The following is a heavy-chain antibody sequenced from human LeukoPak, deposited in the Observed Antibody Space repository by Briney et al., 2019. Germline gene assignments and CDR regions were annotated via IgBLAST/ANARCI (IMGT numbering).Heavy chain of an antibody. J-gene: IGHJ4*02. Sequence: GGSLRLSCAASGFTFSNAWMSWVRQAPGKGLEWVGRIKSKTDGGTTDYAAPVKGRFTISRDDSKNTLYLQMNSLKTEDTAVYYCTTDGVPLIGDNWNDVLDYWGQGTLVTVSS. CDR2: IKSKTDGGTT. V-gene: IGHV3-15*01. CDR1: GFTFSNAW. D-gene: IGHD1-1*01. CDR3: TTDGVPLIGDNWNDVLDY.